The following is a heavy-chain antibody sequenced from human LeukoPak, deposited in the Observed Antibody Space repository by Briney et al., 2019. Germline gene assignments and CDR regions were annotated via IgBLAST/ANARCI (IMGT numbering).Heavy chain of an antibody. CDR1: GGSISSYY. CDR3: ARSGSYSATDY. V-gene: IGHV4-59*08. Sequence: SETLSLTCTVSGGSISSYYWSWIRQPPGKGLEWIGYIYYSGSTNYNPSLKSRVTTSVDTSKNQFSLKLSSVTAADTAVYYCARSGSYSATDYWGQGTLVTVSS. D-gene: IGHD1-26*01. J-gene: IGHJ4*02. CDR2: IYYSGST.